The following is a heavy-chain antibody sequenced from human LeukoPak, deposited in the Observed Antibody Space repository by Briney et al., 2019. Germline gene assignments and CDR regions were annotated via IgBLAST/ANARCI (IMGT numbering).Heavy chain of an antibody. D-gene: IGHD2-2*01. J-gene: IGHJ4*02. CDR3: ARDCSSTSCYLDY. Sequence: PSETLSLTCAVYGGSFSGYYWSWIRQPPGKGLEWIGEINHSGSTNYNPSLKSRVTISVDTSKNQFSLKVSSVTAADTAEYYCARDCSSTSCYLDYWSQGTLVTVSS. CDR2: INHSGST. V-gene: IGHV4-34*01. CDR1: GGSFSGYY.